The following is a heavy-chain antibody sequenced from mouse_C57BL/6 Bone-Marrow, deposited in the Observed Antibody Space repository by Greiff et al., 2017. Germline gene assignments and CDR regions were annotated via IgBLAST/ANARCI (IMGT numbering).Heavy chain of an antibody. D-gene: IGHD1-1*01. CDR3: AIDPFIYYYGSSWFAY. V-gene: IGHV1-81*01. CDR1: GYTFTSYG. J-gene: IGHJ3*01. CDR2: LYPRSGNT. Sequence: VQLQQSGAELARPGASVKLSCKASGYTFTSYGISWVKQRTGQGLEWIGELYPRSGNTYYNEKFKGKATLTADKSSSTAYMELRSLTSEDSAVYFCAIDPFIYYYGSSWFAYWGQGTLVTVSA.